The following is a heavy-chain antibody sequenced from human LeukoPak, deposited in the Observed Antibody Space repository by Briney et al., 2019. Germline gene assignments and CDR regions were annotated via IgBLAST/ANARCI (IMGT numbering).Heavy chain of an antibody. D-gene: IGHD3-10*01. J-gene: IGHJ4*02. CDR1: GGSISSGSYY. CDR2: IYTSGST. Sequence: PSETLSLTCTVSGGSISSGSYYWSWIRQPAGKGLEWIGRIYTSGSTNYNPSLKSRVTISVDTSKNQFSLKLSSVTAADTAVYYCGSKRGYYFDQRGPGTLVTVSS. V-gene: IGHV4-61*02. CDR3: GSKRGYYFDQ.